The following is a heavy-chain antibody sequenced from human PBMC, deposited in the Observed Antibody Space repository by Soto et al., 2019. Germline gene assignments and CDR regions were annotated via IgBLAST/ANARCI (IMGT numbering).Heavy chain of an antibody. Sequence: QLQLQESGPGLVKPSETLSLTCTVSGGSISSSSYYWGWIRQPPGKGLEWIGSIYYSGSTYYNPSLKSRVTISVDTFKNQFSLKLSSVTAADTAVYYCAGSAYYYDSSGYYLDYWGQGTLVTVSS. J-gene: IGHJ4*02. CDR3: AGSAYYYDSSGYYLDY. CDR1: GGSISSSSYY. D-gene: IGHD3-22*01. CDR2: IYYSGST. V-gene: IGHV4-39*01.